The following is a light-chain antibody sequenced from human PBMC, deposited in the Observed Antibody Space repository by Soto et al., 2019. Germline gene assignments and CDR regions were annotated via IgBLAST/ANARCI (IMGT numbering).Light chain of an antibody. CDR1: QRGSSN. CDR3: QQYNNWPWT. Sequence: EIVMTQSPATLSVSPGERATLSCRASQRGSSNLAWYQQKPGQAPRLLIYGASTRANGIPARFSGSGSGTEFTLTISSLQSEDFAVYYCQQYNNWPWTFGQGTKVEIK. V-gene: IGKV3-15*01. J-gene: IGKJ1*01. CDR2: GAS.